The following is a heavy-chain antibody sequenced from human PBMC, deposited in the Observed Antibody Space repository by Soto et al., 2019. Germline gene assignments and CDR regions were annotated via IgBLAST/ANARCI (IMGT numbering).Heavy chain of an antibody. CDR3: ARYCSGSCYYGMDA. V-gene: IGHV4-4*02. J-gene: IGHJ6*02. CDR2: IYHSGST. Sequence: PSETLSLTCAVSGGSISSSNWWSWVRQPPGKGLEWIGEIYHSGSTNYNPSLKSRVTISVDKSKNQFSLKLSSVTAADTAVYYCARYCSGSCYYGMDAWGQGTTVTVSS. D-gene: IGHD2-15*01. CDR1: GGSISSSNW.